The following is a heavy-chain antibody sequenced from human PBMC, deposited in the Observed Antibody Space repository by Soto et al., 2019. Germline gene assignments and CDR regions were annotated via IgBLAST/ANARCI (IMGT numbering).Heavy chain of an antibody. CDR1: GGSISSYY. J-gene: IGHJ4*02. CDR3: AVYLPGAGGVGY. V-gene: IGHV4-59*01. Sequence: SETLSLTCTVSGGSISSYYWSWIRQPPGKGLEWIGYIYYSGSTNYNPSLKSRVTISLDRSRNQFSLNLNSVTAADTAVYYCAVYLPGAGGVGYWGQGTLVTVSS. D-gene: IGHD6-19*01. CDR2: IYYSGST.